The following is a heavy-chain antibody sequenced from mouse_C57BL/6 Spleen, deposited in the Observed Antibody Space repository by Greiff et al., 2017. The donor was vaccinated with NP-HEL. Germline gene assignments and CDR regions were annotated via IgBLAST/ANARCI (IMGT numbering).Heavy chain of an antibody. D-gene: IGHD4-1*01. Sequence: VQVVESGAELVKPGASVKMSCKASGYTFTTYPIEWMKQNHGKSLEWIGNFHPYNDDTKYNEKFKGKATLTVEKSSSTVYLELSRLTSDDSAVYYCARRNWDVGYFDVWGTGTTVTVSS. V-gene: IGHV1-47*01. CDR3: ARRNWDVGYFDV. CDR2: FHPYNDDT. J-gene: IGHJ1*03. CDR1: GYTFTTYP.